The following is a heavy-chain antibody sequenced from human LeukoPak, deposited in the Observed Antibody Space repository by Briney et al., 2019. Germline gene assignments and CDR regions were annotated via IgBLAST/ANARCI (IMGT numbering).Heavy chain of an antibody. CDR3: AKGMGGGVLGGFLFDY. Sequence: GGSLRLSCAASGFTFSSYGMHWVRQAPGNGLEWVAVISYDGSNKYYADSVKGRFTISRDNSKNTLYLQMNSLRAEDTAVYYCAKGMGGGVLGGFLFDYWGQGTLVTVSS. J-gene: IGHJ4*02. CDR2: ISYDGSNK. V-gene: IGHV3-30*18. D-gene: IGHD2-15*01. CDR1: GFTFSSYG.